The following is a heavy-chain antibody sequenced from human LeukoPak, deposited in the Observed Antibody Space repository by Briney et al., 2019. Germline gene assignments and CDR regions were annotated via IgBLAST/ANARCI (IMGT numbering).Heavy chain of an antibody. V-gene: IGHV1-2*02. J-gene: IGHJ3*02. CDR1: GYTFTGYY. D-gene: IGHD3-22*01. CDR2: INPNSGGT. Sequence: ASVKVSCTASGYTFTGYYMHWVRQAPGQGHEWMGWINPNSGGTNYAQKFQGRVTMTRDTSISTAYMELSRLRSDDTAVYYCARDGYDSSGYYPLGAFDIWGQGTMVTVSS. CDR3: ARDGYDSSGYYPLGAFDI.